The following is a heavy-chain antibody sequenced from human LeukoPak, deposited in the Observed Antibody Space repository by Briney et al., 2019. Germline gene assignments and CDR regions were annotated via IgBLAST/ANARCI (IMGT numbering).Heavy chain of an antibody. CDR1: GFTFSSYA. Sequence: GGSPRLSCAASGFTFSSYAMSWVRQAPGKGLEWVSAISDSGGSTYSADSVKGRFTISRDNSKNTLYLQMNSLRAEDTAVYYCTRRGDNGDIPFDYWGQGTLVTVSS. D-gene: IGHD4-17*01. CDR3: TRRGDNGDIPFDY. V-gene: IGHV3-23*01. CDR2: ISDSGGST. J-gene: IGHJ4*02.